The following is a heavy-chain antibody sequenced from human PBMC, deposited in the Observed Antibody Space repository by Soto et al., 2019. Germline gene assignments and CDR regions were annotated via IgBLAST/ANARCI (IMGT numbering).Heavy chain of an antibody. CDR2: IYTSGST. Sequence: LSETLSLTCTVSGGSISSYYWSWIRQPAGKGLEWIGRIYTSGSTNYNPSLKSRVTMSVDTSKNQFSLKLSSVTAADTAVYYCARDLRTMVRGVRGYYYYYGMDVWGQGTTVTVSS. J-gene: IGHJ6*02. CDR3: ARDLRTMVRGVRGYYYYYGMDV. D-gene: IGHD3-10*01. CDR1: GGSISSYY. V-gene: IGHV4-4*07.